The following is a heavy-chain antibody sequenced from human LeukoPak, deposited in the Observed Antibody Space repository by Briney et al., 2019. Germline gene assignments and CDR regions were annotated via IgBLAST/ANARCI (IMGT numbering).Heavy chain of an antibody. CDR1: GGSISSSIYY. CDR3: ARHWSGYDYGVEPDY. J-gene: IGHJ4*02. D-gene: IGHD5-12*01. Sequence: PSETLSLTCTVSGGSISSSIYYWGWIRQPPGKGLEWIGSIYYSGSTYYNPSLKSRVTISVDTSKNQFSLKLSSVTAADTAVYYCARHWSGYDYGVEPDYWGQGTLVTVSS. V-gene: IGHV4-39*01. CDR2: IYYSGST.